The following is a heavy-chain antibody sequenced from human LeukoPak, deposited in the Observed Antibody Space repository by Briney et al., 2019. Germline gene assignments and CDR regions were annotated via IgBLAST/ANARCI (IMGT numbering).Heavy chain of an antibody. CDR3: ARVISGSWLWF. V-gene: IGHV1-69*04. Sequence: SVKVSCKASGGTFSSYAISWVRQAPGQGLEWMGRIIPTLEIANYAQKFQGRVTITADKSTSTEYMELSSLRPEDTAAYYCARVISGSWLWFWGQGTLVTVSS. D-gene: IGHD6-13*01. J-gene: IGHJ4*02. CDR2: IIPTLEIA. CDR1: GGTFSSYA.